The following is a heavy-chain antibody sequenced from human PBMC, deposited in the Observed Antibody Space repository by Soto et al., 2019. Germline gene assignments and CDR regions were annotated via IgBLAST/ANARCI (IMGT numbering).Heavy chain of an antibody. V-gene: IGHV3-30*18. Sequence: QVQLVESGGGVVQPGRSLRLSCAASGFTFSSYGMHWVRQAPGKGLELVAVISYDGSNKDYADSVKGRFTISRDNSKNTLYLQMNSLRAEDPAVYYCAKDVAAAGTLASFEYWGQETLVTVCS. D-gene: IGHD6-13*01. CDR2: ISYDGSNK. J-gene: IGHJ4*02. CDR3: AKDVAAAGTLASFEY. CDR1: GFTFSSYG.